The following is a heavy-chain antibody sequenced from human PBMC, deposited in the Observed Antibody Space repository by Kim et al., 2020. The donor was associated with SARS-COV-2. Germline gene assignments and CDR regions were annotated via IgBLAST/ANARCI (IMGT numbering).Heavy chain of an antibody. CDR3: ARLHGYGYEEFDP. D-gene: IGHD2-2*03. J-gene: IGHJ5*02. CDR1: GGSVSGFY. CDR2: IYYTGGT. V-gene: IGHV4-59*02. Sequence: SETLSLICIVSGGSVSGFYWSWIRQPPGKRLEWIGYIYYTGGTRYNPSLSGRVTISVDTFKNQFSLNLNSVTAADTAVYYCARLHGYGYEEFDPWGQGTLVTVSS.